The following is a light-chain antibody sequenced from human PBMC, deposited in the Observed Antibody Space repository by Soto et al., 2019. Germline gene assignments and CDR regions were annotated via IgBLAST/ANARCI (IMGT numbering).Light chain of an antibody. Sequence: QSALTQPASVSGSPGQSITSSCTGTSSDVGGYNYVSWYQQHPGKAPKLMIYDVSNRPSGVSNRFSGSKSGNTASLTISGLQAEDEADYYCSSYTSSSTPVVFGGGTKVTVL. J-gene: IGLJ2*01. CDR2: DVS. V-gene: IGLV2-14*01. CDR1: SSDVGGYNY. CDR3: SSYTSSSTPVV.